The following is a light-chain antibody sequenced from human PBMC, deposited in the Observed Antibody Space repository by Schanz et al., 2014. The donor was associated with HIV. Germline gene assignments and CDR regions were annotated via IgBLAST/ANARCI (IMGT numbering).Light chain of an antibody. J-gene: IGLJ3*02. CDR1: SGHSTSI. CDR3: ETWDRNTRV. CDR2: LEGNGRY. Sequence: QLGLTQSSSASASLGSSVKVTCTLSSGHSTSILAWHQQLPGKAPRYLMKLEGNGRYDKGTGIPARFSGSSSGADRYLTISNLQSEDEADYYCETWDRNTRVFGGGTKLTVL. V-gene: IGLV4-60*03.